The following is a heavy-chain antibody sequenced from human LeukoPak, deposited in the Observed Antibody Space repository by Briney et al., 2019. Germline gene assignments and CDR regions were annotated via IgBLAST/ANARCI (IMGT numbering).Heavy chain of an antibody. J-gene: IGHJ4*02. V-gene: IGHV1-2*02. Sequence: ASVKVSCKASGYSFTGHYLHWVRQAPGQGLEWMGWINPNSGGRKYAQKFQGRVTMTKDISISTAFMELSSLTSDDTAVHYCARDIDVQDYFDSWGQGTLVTVSS. CDR1: GYSFTGHY. CDR2: INPNSGGR. D-gene: IGHD2-15*01. CDR3: ARDIDVQDYFDS.